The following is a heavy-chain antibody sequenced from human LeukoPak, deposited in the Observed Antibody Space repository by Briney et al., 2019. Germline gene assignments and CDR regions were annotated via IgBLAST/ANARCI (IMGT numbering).Heavy chain of an antibody. V-gene: IGHV3-74*01. Sequence: GGSLRLSCAASGFTFRNYWMHWVRQAPGKGLVWVSHINGDVSSLSYADSVKGRFTISRDDAKNTLYLQLSNLRVEDTAVYYCARDKGYSQDYWGQGTLVTVSS. CDR2: INGDVSSL. J-gene: IGHJ4*02. D-gene: IGHD5-18*01. CDR3: ARDKGYSQDY. CDR1: GFTFRNYW.